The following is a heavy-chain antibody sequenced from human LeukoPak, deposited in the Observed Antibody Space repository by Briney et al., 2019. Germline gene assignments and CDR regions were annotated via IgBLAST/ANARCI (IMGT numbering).Heavy chain of an antibody. CDR3: ATDLYRGLLRLSRFDY. Sequence: ASVKVSCKVSGYTLSELSIHWVRQAPGKELEWMGRFDPEDDEAIYAQKFQGRVTMTEDTSTDTVYMELSSLRSEDTAVYYCATDLYRGLLRLSRFDYWGQGTLVTVSS. CDR2: FDPEDDEA. V-gene: IGHV1-24*01. D-gene: IGHD1-26*01. CDR1: GYTLSELS. J-gene: IGHJ4*02.